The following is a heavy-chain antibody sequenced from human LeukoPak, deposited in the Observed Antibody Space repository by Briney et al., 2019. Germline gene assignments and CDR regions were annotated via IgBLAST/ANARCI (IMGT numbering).Heavy chain of an antibody. CDR1: GGSISSDY. CDR2: IYYNGST. V-gene: IGHV4-59*12. CDR3: ARERVDSSSSSFDY. Sequence: SETLSLTCTVSGGSISSDYWTWIRQPPGKGLEWIGYIYYNGSTTYNPSLKSRVTISIDTSKNQFSLRLNSVTAADTAVYYCARERVDSSSSSFDYWGQGTLVTVSS. J-gene: IGHJ4*02. D-gene: IGHD6-13*01.